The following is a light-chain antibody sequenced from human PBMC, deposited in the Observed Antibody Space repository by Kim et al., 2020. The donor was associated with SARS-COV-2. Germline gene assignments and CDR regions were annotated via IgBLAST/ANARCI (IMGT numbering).Light chain of an antibody. V-gene: IGKV3-20*01. Sequence: SPGERATLSCRASQSVSSSYLAWYQQKPGQAPRLLIYGAASRATGIPDRFSGSGSGTDFTLTISRLEPEDFAVYYCQQYGSSPFTFGQGTRLEIK. CDR2: GAA. CDR3: QQYGSSPFT. J-gene: IGKJ5*01. CDR1: QSVSSSY.